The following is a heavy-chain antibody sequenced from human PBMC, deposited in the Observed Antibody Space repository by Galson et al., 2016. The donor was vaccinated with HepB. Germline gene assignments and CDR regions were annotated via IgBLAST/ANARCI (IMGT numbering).Heavy chain of an antibody. J-gene: IGHJ5*02. CDR3: GRDRLRHSYGYDWFDP. CDR2: IYYNGNT. Sequence: TLSLTCTVSGGSISGGDYYWGWIRQPPGKGLEWIGYIYYNGNTYYNPSLKSRVTILLDTSKSQFSLRLSSVTAADTAVYYCGRDRLRHSYGYDWFDPWGQGTLVTVSS. V-gene: IGHV4-30-4*01. D-gene: IGHD5-18*01. CDR1: GGSISGGDYY.